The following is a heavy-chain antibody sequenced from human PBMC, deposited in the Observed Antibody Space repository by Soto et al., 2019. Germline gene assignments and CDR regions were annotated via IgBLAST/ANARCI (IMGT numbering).Heavy chain of an antibody. J-gene: IGHJ4*02. D-gene: IGHD2-21*02. V-gene: IGHV1-69*13. Sequence: ASVKVSCKASGGTFSSYAISWVRQAPGQGLEWMGGIIPIFGTANCAQKFQGRVTITADESTSTAYMELSSLRSEDTAVYYCARTRFGCGGDCYFQTFDYWGQGTLVTVSS. CDR3: ARTRFGCGGDCYFQTFDY. CDR2: IIPIFGTA. CDR1: GGTFSSYA.